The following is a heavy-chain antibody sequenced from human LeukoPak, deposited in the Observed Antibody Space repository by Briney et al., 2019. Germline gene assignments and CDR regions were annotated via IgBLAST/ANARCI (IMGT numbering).Heavy chain of an antibody. CDR1: GFTFSSFP. CDR2: ISGGGVST. D-gene: IGHD2-15*01. V-gene: IGHV3-23*01. CDR3: ARPRSCYGLNDAFDI. J-gene: IGHJ3*02. Sequence: GGSLRLSCAASGFTFSSFPMSWVRQAPGKGLEWVSVISGGGVSTYYADSVKGRFTISRDNAKNSLYLQMNSLRAEDTAVYYCARPRSCYGLNDAFDIWGQGTMVTVSS.